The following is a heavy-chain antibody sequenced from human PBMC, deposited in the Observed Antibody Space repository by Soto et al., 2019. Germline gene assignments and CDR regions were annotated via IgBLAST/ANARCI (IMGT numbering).Heavy chain of an antibody. CDR3: ARYDSSGYYWPYYYYGMDV. J-gene: IGHJ6*02. CDR1: GFTFSSYA. CDR2: ISDSSSYI. D-gene: IGHD3-22*01. Sequence: GGSLRLSCAASGFTFSSYAMSWVRQAPGKGLEWVSSISDSSSYIYYADSVKGRFTISRDNAKNSLYLQMNSLRAEDTAVYYCARYDSSGYYWPYYYYGMDVWGQGTKVTVSS. V-gene: IGHV3-21*01.